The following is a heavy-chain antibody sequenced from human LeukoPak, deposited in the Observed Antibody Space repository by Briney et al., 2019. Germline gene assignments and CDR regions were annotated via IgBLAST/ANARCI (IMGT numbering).Heavy chain of an antibody. D-gene: IGHD3-9*01. V-gene: IGHV1-18*01. J-gene: IGHJ6*03. CDR3: ARRAYYDILTGYYWNYYMDV. CDR1: GYTFTSYG. Sequence: AASVTVSCKASGYTFTSYGISWVRQAPGQGLEWMGWISAYNGNTNYAQKLQGRVTITTDTSTSTAYMELRSLRSDDTAVYYCARRAYYDILTGYYWNYYMDVWGKGTTVTVSS. CDR2: ISAYNGNT.